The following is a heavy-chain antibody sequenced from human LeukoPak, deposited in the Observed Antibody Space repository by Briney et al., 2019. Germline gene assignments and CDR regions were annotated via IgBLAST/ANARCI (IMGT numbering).Heavy chain of an antibody. J-gene: IGHJ4*02. Sequence: ASVKVSCKASGYTFTGCFIHYVRQAPGQGLEWMGWIDPNSDNIRYSETFKDRVTTTRDTSTNTAYMELSWLRSDDTAVYYCARSAYNYGYVYFDHWGQGTLVTVSS. CDR1: GYTFTGCF. CDR3: ARSAYNYGYVYFDH. V-gene: IGHV1-2*02. CDR2: IDPNSDNI. D-gene: IGHD5-18*01.